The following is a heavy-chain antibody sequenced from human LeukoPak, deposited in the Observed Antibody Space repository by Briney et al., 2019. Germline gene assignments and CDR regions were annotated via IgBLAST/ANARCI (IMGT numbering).Heavy chain of an antibody. J-gene: IGHJ4*02. Sequence: SETLSLTCIVSGGSISSYYWSWIRQPPGKGLGWIGYIYSSGSTDYNPSLKSRATISLDTPNHQFSLKLTSVTAADTAVYYCARHVGIHLWSLYFDYWGQGSLVTVSS. CDR3: ARHVGIHLWSLYFDY. CDR2: IYSSGST. CDR1: GGSISSYY. D-gene: IGHD5-18*01. V-gene: IGHV4-59*08.